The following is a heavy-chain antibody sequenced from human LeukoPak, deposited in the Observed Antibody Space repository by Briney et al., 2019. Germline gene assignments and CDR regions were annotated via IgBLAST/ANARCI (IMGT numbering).Heavy chain of an antibody. CDR1: GGSISSYY. J-gene: IGHJ6*03. CDR2: IYYSGST. Sequence: PSETLSLTCTVSGGSISSYYWSWIRQPPGKGLEWIGYIYYSGSTNYNPSLKSRVTISVDTSKNQFSLKLSSVTAADTAVYYCARVSSITIFGVGPTYYYYMDVWGKGTTVTVSS. V-gene: IGHV4-59*01. CDR3: ARVSSITIFGVGPTYYYYMDV. D-gene: IGHD3-3*01.